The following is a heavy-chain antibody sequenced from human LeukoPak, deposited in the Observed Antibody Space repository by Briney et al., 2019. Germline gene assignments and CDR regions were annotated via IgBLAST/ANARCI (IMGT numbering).Heavy chain of an antibody. Sequence: SETLSLTCTVSGYSISSGYYWGWIRQPPGKGLEWIGSIYHSGRTFYNPSLKSRVTISVDTSKNQFSLKLTSVTAADTAVYFCATGGSSWNEYWGQGTLVTVSS. CDR3: ATGGSSWNEY. J-gene: IGHJ4*02. CDR2: IYHSGRT. V-gene: IGHV4-38-2*02. D-gene: IGHD6-13*01. CDR1: GYSISSGYY.